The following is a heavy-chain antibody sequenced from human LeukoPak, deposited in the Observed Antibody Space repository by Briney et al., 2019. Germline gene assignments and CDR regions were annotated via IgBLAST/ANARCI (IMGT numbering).Heavy chain of an antibody. CDR3: AREYYDSSGRKHGFDT. Sequence: ASVKVSCKASGYTFTDYYMHWVRQAPGQGLEWMGWIDPHSGGTNYAQELQGRVTMTRDTSISTAYMELSRLRSDDTAIYYCAREYYDSSGRKHGFDTWGQGTKVTVSS. CDR2: IDPHSGGT. D-gene: IGHD3-22*01. J-gene: IGHJ3*02. CDR1: GYTFTDYY. V-gene: IGHV1-2*02.